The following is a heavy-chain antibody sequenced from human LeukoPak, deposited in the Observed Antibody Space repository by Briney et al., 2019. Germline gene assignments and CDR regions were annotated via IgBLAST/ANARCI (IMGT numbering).Heavy chain of an antibody. Sequence: SVKVSCKASGGTFSSYAISWVRQAPGQGLEWMGGIIPIFGTANYAQKFQGRVTITTDESTSTAYMELSSLRSEDTAVYYCARARAMRAAFDIWGQGAMVTVSS. CDR2: IIPIFGTA. J-gene: IGHJ3*02. V-gene: IGHV1-69*05. CDR1: GGTFSSYA. CDR3: ARARAMRAAFDI.